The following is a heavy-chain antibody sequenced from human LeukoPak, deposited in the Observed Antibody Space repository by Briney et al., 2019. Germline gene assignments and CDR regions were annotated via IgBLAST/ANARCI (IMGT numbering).Heavy chain of an antibody. CDR1: GFTFSNAW. D-gene: IGHD1-26*01. CDR3: TTDPYSGSYYGLPFFDY. CDR2: IKSKTDGGTT. V-gene: IGHV3-15*01. J-gene: IGHJ4*02. Sequence: PGGSLRLSCAASGFTFSNAWMSWVRQAPGKGLEWVGRIKSKTDGGTTDYAAPVKGRFTISRDDSKNTLYLQMNSLKTEDTAVYYCTTDPYSGSYYGLPFFDYWGQGTLVTVSS.